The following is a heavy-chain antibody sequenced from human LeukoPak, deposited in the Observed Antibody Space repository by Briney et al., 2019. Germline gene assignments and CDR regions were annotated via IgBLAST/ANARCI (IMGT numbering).Heavy chain of an antibody. V-gene: IGHV7-4-1*01. CDR1: GYTFTSYA. D-gene: IGHD3-16*01. J-gene: IGHJ3*02. CDR2: INTNTGNP. Sequence: ASVKVSCKASGYTFTSYAMNWVRRAPGQGLEWMGWINTNTGNPTYAQGFTGRFVFSLDTSVSTAYLQICSLKAEDTAVYYCARFGDRDAFDIWGQGTMVTVSS. CDR3: ARFGDRDAFDI.